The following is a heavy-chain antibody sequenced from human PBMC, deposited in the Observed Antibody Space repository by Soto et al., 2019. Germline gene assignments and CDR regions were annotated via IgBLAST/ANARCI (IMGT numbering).Heavy chain of an antibody. CDR3: AQTVARGDYWEPFNY. CDR1: GFSLMTNGVG. V-gene: IGHV2-5*02. J-gene: IGHJ4*02. Sequence: QITLKESGPTLVKLTETLTLTCTVSGFSLMTNGVGVGWFRQPPGKALEWLALIYRDDDKRHRPSLKSRVTITKDTTKNQVDLTMTNMDPVDTATYYCAQTVARGDYWEPFNYWGQGTLVTVSS. CDR2: IYRDDDK. D-gene: IGHD1-26*01.